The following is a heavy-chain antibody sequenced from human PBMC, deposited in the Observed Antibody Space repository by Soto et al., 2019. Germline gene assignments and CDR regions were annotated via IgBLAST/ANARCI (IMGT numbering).Heavy chain of an antibody. CDR1: GFTFNIYA. J-gene: IGHJ4*02. V-gene: IGHV3-49*04. Sequence: GGSLRLSCAASGFTFNIYAMGWVRQAPGKGLEWTAFLRSKVYGGTTEYAASVRGRFTISGDDSKTIAYLQMNSLETDDTAVYYCTRWKESYSDYWGQGTPVTVSS. CDR3: TRWKESYSDY. CDR2: LRSKVYGGTT. D-gene: IGHD1-1*01.